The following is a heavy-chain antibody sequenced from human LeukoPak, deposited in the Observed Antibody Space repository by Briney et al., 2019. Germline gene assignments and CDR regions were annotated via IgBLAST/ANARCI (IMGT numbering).Heavy chain of an antibody. CDR1: GYTFNTYG. J-gene: IGHJ4*02. V-gene: IGHV1-18*01. CDR3: AGGKYDSSGYYYIRLDY. CDR2: ISAYNGNT. D-gene: IGHD3-22*01. Sequence: ASVKVSCKASGYTFNTYGISWVRQAPGQGLEWMGWISAYNGNTNYAQKLQGRVTMTTDTSTSTAYMELRSLRSDDTAVYYCAGGKYDSSGYYYIRLDYWGQGTLVTVSS.